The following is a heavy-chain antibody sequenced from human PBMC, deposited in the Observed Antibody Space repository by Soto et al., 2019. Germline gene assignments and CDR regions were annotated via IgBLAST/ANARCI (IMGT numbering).Heavy chain of an antibody. V-gene: IGHV3-23*01. CDR1: GFTFSSYA. CDR3: EEAGIWGSYHTLHDAFDL. J-gene: IGHJ3*01. CDR2: ISGSGGST. D-gene: IGHD3-16*02. Sequence: GGSLRLSCAASGFTFSSYAMSWVRQAPGKGLEWVSAISGSGGSTYYADSVKGRFTISRDNSKNTLYLQMNSLRAEDTAVYYCEEAGIWGSYHTLHDAFDLWGQGTMV.